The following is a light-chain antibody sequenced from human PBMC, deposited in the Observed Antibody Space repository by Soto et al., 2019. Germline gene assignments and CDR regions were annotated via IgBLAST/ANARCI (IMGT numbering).Light chain of an antibody. V-gene: IGLV1-44*01. CDR1: SSNIGSNT. CDR2: TNN. CDR3: AVWDASLNGVV. J-gene: IGLJ3*02. Sequence: QSVLTQPPSASGTPGQRVTISCSGSSSNIGSNTVNWYQQLPGAAPILLIYTNNQRPTGVPGRFSGSKSGTSASLAISGPQSEYEADYYCAVWDASLNGVVFGGGTKLTVL.